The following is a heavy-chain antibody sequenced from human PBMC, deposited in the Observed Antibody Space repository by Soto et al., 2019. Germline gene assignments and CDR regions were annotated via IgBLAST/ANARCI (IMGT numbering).Heavy chain of an antibody. CDR2: IDPSDSYT. J-gene: IGHJ6*02. D-gene: IGHD2-15*01. CDR1: VDSFRSYW. CDR3: ARHHVGGGYGMDV. V-gene: IGHV5-10-1*01. Sequence: GETLNICCKRSVDSFRSYWISWVRQMPGKGLGWMGRIDPSDSYTNYSPSVQGHFTISANKSISTAYLQWSSLKASDTAMYYCARHHVGGGYGMDVWGQGTTVTVSS.